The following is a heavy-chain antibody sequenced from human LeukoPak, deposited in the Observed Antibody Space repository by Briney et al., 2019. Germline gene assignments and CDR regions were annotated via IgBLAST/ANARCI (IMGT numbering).Heavy chain of an antibody. D-gene: IGHD3-10*01. V-gene: IGHV4-39*02. CDR1: GGLFTSSSHY. J-gene: IGHJ5*02. Sequence: SETLSLTCTVSGGLFTSSSHYWGWLRQPPGKGLEWIGSIYFTGSSYYNPSLKSRITMSVDTSKQHFSLKLSSMTAGDTAVYYCARSRQASGLLSSWGQGTPVVVSS. CDR2: IYFTGSS. CDR3: ARSRQASGLLSS.